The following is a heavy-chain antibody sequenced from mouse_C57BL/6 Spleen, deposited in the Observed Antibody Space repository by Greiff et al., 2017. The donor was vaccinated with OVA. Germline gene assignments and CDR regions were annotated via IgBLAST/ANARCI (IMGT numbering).Heavy chain of an antibody. CDR3: ARWNYDYPFDY. CDR1: GYTFTDYY. J-gene: IGHJ2*01. V-gene: IGHV1-26*01. CDR2: INPNNGGT. D-gene: IGHD2-4*01. Sequence: VQLQQSGPALVKPGASAKISCKASGYTFTDYYMNWVKQRQGKSLVWNGDINPNNGGTSYNQKFKSKATLTVAKSSSTAYMELRSLTAEDSAVYYCARWNYDYPFDYWGQGTTLTVSS.